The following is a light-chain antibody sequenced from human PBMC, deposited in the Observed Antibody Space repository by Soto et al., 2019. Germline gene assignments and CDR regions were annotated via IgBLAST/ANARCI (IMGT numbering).Light chain of an antibody. CDR3: QQDYTSLN. CDR2: WAS. V-gene: IGKV4-1*01. Sequence: DIVMTQSPDSLAVSLGERATINWKSSQSVLLTSNNKNYLAWYQQKPGQPPKVLISWASTRESAVPDRFSGRGSGTDFTLTLTSLQAEDVAVAYCQQDYTSLNFGGGTKVEIK. CDR1: QSVLLTSNNKNY. J-gene: IGKJ4*01.